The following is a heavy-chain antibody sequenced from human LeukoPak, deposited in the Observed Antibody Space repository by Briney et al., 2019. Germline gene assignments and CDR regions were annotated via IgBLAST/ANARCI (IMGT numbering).Heavy chain of an antibody. V-gene: IGHV3-72*01. CDR2: SRNKVNGYTT. CDR1: GITLSDHY. Sequence: GGSLRLSCAASGITLSDHYMDWVRQVPGKGLEWVGRSRNKVNGYTTEYPASVKGRFTISRDDSNNSLYLQMNSLKTEDTAVYFCARSRYGSVRYFDYWGQGTLVTVSS. CDR3: ARSRYGSVRYFDY. J-gene: IGHJ4*02. D-gene: IGHD6-19*01.